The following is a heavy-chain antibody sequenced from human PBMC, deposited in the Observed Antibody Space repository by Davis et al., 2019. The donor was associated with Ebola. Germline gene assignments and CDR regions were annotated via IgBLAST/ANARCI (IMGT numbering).Heavy chain of an antibody. Sequence: AASVKVSCKASGYIFNIYYMYWVRQAPGQGLEWMGIINPSGGTTSYAQKFQGRVTMTRDTSTSTVYMELISLRSEDTAVYYCASPGIAAGAPRYWGQGTLVTVSS. CDR2: INPSGGTT. D-gene: IGHD6-13*01. CDR1: GYIFNIYY. CDR3: ASPGIAAGAPRY. J-gene: IGHJ4*02. V-gene: IGHV1-46*02.